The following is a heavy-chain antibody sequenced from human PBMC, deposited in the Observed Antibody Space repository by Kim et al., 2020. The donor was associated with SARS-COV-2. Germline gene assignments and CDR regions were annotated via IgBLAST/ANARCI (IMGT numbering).Heavy chain of an antibody. V-gene: IGHV1-24*01. J-gene: IGHJ4*02. Sequence: YAQKFQVRVTMTEDTSTDTAYMELSSLRSEDTAVYYCATDPLWFGESGDYWGQGTLVTVSS. D-gene: IGHD3-10*01. CDR3: ATDPLWFGESGDY.